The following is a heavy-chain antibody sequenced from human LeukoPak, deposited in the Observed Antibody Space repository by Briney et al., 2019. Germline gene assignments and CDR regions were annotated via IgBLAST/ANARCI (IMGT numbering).Heavy chain of an antibody. D-gene: IGHD3-10*01. V-gene: IGHV1-18*01. Sequence: ASVKVSCKASGYTFTSYGISWVRQAPGQGLEWMGWISAYNGNTNYAQKLQGRVTMTTDTSTSTAFMELRSLGSDDTAVYYCAGAVEGVKSDYLGQGTLVTVSS. J-gene: IGHJ4*02. CDR2: ISAYNGNT. CDR1: GYTFTSYG. CDR3: AGAVEGVKSDY.